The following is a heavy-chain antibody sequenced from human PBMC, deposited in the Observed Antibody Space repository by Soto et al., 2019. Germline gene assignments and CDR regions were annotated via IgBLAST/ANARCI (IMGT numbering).Heavy chain of an antibody. CDR2: INPNSGGT. CDR3: ARDRAAFDI. J-gene: IGHJ3*02. CDR1: GYTFTGYY. V-gene: IGHV1-2*04. Sequence: GASVKVSCKASGYTFTGYYMRWVRQAPGQGLEWMGWINPNSGGTNYAQKFQGWVTMTRDTSISTAYMELSRLRSDDTAVYYRARDRAAFDIWGQGTMVTVSS.